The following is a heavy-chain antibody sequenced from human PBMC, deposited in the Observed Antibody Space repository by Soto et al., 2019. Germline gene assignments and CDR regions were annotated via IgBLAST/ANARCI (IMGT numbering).Heavy chain of an antibody. J-gene: IGHJ4*02. Sequence: TLSLTCAVYGGSFSGYYWSWIRQPPGKGLEWIGEINHSGSTNYNPSLKSRVTISVDTSKNQFSLKLSSVTAADTAVYYCARDKIGYYDTSGYLDYWGQGTLVTVSS. CDR3: ARDKIGYYDTSGYLDY. D-gene: IGHD3-22*01. CDR2: INHSGST. V-gene: IGHV4-34*01. CDR1: GGSFSGYY.